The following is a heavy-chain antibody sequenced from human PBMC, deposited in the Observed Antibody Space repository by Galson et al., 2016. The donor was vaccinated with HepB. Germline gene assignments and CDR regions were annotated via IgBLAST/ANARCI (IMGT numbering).Heavy chain of an antibody. J-gene: IGHJ6*02. Sequence: SLRLSCAASGFTFSSYWMSWVRQAPGKGLEWVANIKQDGSEKYYVDSVKGRFTISRDNAKNSLYLQMNSLRAEDTAVYYCARDSILTGYYGYYYYGMDVWGQGTTVTVSS. CDR3: ARDSILTGYYGYYYYGMDV. CDR1: GFTFSSYW. CDR2: IKQDGSEK. V-gene: IGHV3-7*01. D-gene: IGHD3-9*01.